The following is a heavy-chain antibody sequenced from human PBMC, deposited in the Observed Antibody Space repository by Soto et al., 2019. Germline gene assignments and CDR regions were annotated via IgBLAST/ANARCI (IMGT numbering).Heavy chain of an antibody. CDR1: GFTFTNSA. J-gene: IGHJ4*02. Sequence: GASVKASCKASGFTFTNSAMPWVRQARGQRLEWIGWIVVGSGNTNYAQKFQERVTITRDMSTSTAYMELSSLRSEDTAVYYCAAEDGPFDYWGQGTLVTVSS. CDR2: IVVGSGNT. CDR3: AAEDGPFDY. V-gene: IGHV1-58*02.